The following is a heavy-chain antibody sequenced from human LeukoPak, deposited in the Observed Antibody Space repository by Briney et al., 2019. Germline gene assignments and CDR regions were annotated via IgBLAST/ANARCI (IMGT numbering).Heavy chain of an antibody. V-gene: IGHV3-11*01. CDR3: ARREGGYNLD. CDR2: ISSSGSTI. D-gene: IGHD5-24*01. Sequence: PGGSLRPSCAAPGFTFSDYYMSWIHQAPGKGLERVSYISSSGSTISYADSVKGRFTISRDNAKNSLYLQMNSLRAEDTAVYYCARREGGYNLDWGQGTKVTVSS. J-gene: IGHJ4*02. CDR1: GFTFSDYY.